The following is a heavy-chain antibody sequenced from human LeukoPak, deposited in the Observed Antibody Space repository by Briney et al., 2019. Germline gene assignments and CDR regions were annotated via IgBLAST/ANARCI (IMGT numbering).Heavy chain of an antibody. CDR1: GGTFSSYA. D-gene: IGHD6-6*01. J-gene: IGHJ6*03. V-gene: IGHV1-69*13. CDR3: ARGLNIGAARPAGYYYYYMDV. CDR2: IIPIFGTA. Sequence: SVKVSCKASGGTFSSYAISWVRQAPGQGLEWMGGIIPIFGTANYAQKFQGRVTITADESTSTAYMELSSLRSEDTAVYYCARGLNIGAARPAGYYYYYMDVWGKGTTVTVSS.